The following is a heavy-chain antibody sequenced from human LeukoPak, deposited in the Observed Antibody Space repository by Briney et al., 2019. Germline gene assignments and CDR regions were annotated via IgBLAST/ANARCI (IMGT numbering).Heavy chain of an antibody. J-gene: IGHJ4*02. D-gene: IGHD3-10*01. CDR2: ISGNSGSDT. V-gene: IGHV3-23*01. CDR3: AKGSSSGRPYFFDY. CDR1: GFTFSSYA. Sequence: PGGSLRLSRAASGFTFSSYAMGWVRQAPGKGLEWFSAISGNSGSDTYYADAVKGRFTISRDNSKTTLYLEMNSLRAEDTAVYYCAKGSSSGRPYFFDYWGQGSLVAVSS.